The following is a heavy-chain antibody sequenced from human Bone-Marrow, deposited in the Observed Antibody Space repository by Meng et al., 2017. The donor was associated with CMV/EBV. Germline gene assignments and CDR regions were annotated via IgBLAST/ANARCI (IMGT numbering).Heavy chain of an antibody. CDR1: GFTFSSYA. Sequence: GGSLRLSCAASGFTFSSYAMHWVRQAPGKGLEWVSYISSSGSTIYYADSVKGRFTISRDNAKNSLYLQMNSLRAEDTAVYYCAREEAAHYYYYGMDVWGQGTTVTVSS. D-gene: IGHD2-15*01. CDR2: ISSSGSTI. CDR3: AREEAAHYYYYGMDV. J-gene: IGHJ6*02. V-gene: IGHV3-48*03.